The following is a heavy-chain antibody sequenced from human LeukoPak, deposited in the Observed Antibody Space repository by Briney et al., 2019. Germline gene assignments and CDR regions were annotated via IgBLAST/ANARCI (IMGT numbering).Heavy chain of an antibody. D-gene: IGHD6-13*01. J-gene: IGHJ3*02. CDR2: ISAYNGDT. CDR3: ARVGRYSSTWPPEGDDAFDI. Sequence: GASVKVSCKASGYTFTTYGITWARQAPGQGLEWMGWISAYNGDTNYAQKVQGRVTMTTDTSTSTAYMELRSLRSDDTAVYFCARVGRYSSTWPPEGDDAFDIWGQGTMVTVSS. V-gene: IGHV1-18*01. CDR1: GYTFTTYG.